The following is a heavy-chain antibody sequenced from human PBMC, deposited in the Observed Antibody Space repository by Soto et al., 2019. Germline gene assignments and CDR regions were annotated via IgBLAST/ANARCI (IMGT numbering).Heavy chain of an antibody. CDR1: GGSISSYY. CDR3: ERLRPYSSSWTPDY. V-gene: IGHV4-59*08. D-gene: IGHD6-13*01. Sequence: SETLSLTCTGSGGSISSYYWSWIRQPPGKGLEWIGYIYYSGSTNYNPSLKSRVTISVDTSKNQFSLKLSSVTAADTAVYYCERLRPYSSSWTPDYWGQGTLVTSPQ. CDR2: IYYSGST. J-gene: IGHJ4*02.